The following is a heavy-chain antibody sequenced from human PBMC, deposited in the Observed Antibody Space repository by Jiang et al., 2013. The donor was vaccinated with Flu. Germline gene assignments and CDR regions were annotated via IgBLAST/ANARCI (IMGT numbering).Heavy chain of an antibody. J-gene: IGHJ6*04. CDR1: GGSISSYY. V-gene: IGHV4-59*01. CDR2: IYYSGST. Sequence: PGLVKSSETLSLTCTVSGGSISSYYWNWIRQPPGKGLEWIGYIYYSGSTNYNPSLKSRVTISVDTSKNQFSLKLSSVTAADTAVYYCARDYTTSYYYGMDVWGKGTTVTVSS. D-gene: IGHD1-26*01. CDR3: ARDYTTSYYYGMDV.